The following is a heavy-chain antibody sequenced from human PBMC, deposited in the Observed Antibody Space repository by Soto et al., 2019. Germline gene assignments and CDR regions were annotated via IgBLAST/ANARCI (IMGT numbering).Heavy chain of an antibody. V-gene: IGHV1-3*01. Sequence: QVHLVQSGAEVQKPGASVRISCQASGYAFTTSAIHWVRQAPGQSLEWMGWINPATGDTKYSQNVRRRVTFALDTSATTAYMDLRSLASHDTAVYYCARASGRSKLLPFYFDPWGQGTQVTVSA. CDR3: ARASGRSKLLPFYFDP. J-gene: IGHJ5*02. CDR2: INPATGDT. D-gene: IGHD1-26*01. CDR1: GYAFTTSA.